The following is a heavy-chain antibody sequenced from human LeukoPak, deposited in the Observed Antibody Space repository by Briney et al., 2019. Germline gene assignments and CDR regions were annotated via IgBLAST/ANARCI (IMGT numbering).Heavy chain of an antibody. CDR1: AGTFSSYA. D-gene: IGHD4-17*01. J-gene: IGHJ4*02. CDR3: ARLVRVGYGDRN. V-gene: IGHV1-69*05. Sequence: SVKLSCKASAGTFSSYAISWVRHAPGEGLEWVGRIIPIFGTANYAQNFQGRVTITTDESTNPTYMEASSLRSEDTAVYYCARLVRVGYGDRNWGQGTLVTVSS. CDR2: IIPIFGTA.